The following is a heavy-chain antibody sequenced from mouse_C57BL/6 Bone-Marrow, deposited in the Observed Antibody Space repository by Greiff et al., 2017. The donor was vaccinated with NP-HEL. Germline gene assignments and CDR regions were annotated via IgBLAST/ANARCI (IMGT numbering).Heavy chain of an antibody. CDR1: GYTFTSYW. J-gene: IGHJ3*01. CDR3: AYYSNYAWFAY. V-gene: IGHV1-5*01. Sequence: VHVKQSGTVLARPGASVKMSCKTSGYTFTSYWMHWVKQRPGQGLEWIGAIYPGNSDTSYNQKFKGKAKLTAVTSASTAYMELSSLTNEDSAVYYCAYYSNYAWFAYWGQGTLVTVSA. CDR2: IYPGNSDT. D-gene: IGHD2-5*01.